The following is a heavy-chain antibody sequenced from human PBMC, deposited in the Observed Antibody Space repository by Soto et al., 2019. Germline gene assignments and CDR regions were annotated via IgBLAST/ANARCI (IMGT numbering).Heavy chain of an antibody. D-gene: IGHD2-15*01. V-gene: IGHV3-33*01. Sequence: GGSLRLSCAASGFTFSSYGIHWVRQAPGKGLEWVAGIWYDGSNEYYADSVKGRFTISRDNSKNTLYLQMNSLRAEDTAAYHCARDMMYCSGGSCYQTDYYYYMDVWGKGT. CDR2: IWYDGSNE. CDR3: ARDMMYCSGGSCYQTDYYYYMDV. CDR1: GFTFSSYG. J-gene: IGHJ6*03.